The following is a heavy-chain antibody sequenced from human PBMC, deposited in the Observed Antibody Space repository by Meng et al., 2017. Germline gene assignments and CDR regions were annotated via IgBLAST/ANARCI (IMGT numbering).Heavy chain of an antibody. Sequence: EVQLVQSGAEAKKPEAAVKISCKVSGYTFTNYYMHWVQQAPGKGLEWMGLVDPEDGETIYAEKFQGSVTITADTSTDTAYMERSSLRSDDTAVYYCATDRDRDRHFQHWGQGTLVTVSS. CDR3: ATDRDRDRHFQH. V-gene: IGHV1-69-2*01. CDR2: VDPEDGET. D-gene: IGHD2-15*01. J-gene: IGHJ1*01. CDR1: GYTFTNYY.